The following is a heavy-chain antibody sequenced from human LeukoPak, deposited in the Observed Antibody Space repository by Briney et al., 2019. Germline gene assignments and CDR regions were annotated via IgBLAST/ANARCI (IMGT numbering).Heavy chain of an antibody. CDR2: ISAYNGNT. D-gene: IGHD3-22*01. J-gene: IGHJ4*02. CDR1: GYTFTSYG. CDR3: ARAHGYDSSGYSEAYFDY. V-gene: IGHV1-18*01. Sequence: ASVKVSCKASGYTFTSYGVSWVRQAPGQGLEWMGWISAYNGNTNYAQMLQGRVSMTTDTSTSTAYMELRSLRSDDTAVYYCARAHGYDSSGYSEAYFDYWGQGTLVTVSS.